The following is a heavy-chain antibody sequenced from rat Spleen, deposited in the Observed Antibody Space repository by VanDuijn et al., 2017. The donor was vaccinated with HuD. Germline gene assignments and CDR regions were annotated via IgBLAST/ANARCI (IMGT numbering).Heavy chain of an antibody. CDR2: INYSGST. CDR1: GFSITSNY. V-gene: IGHV3-1*01. D-gene: IGHD1-6*01. CDR3: ARSALMYTTDPSDY. J-gene: IGHJ3*01. Sequence: EVQVQESGPGLVKPSQSLSLTCSVAGFSITSNYWGWIRKFPGNEMEWIGHINYSGSTTYNPSLKSRISITRDTSKNQFFLQLNSVTTEDTATHYCARSALMYTTDPSDYWGQGTLVIVSS.